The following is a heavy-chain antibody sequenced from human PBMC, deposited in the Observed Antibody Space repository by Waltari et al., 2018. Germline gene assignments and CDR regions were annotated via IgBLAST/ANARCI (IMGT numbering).Heavy chain of an antibody. CDR3: ARRSSGSGPKALDI. V-gene: IGHV4-34*01. CDR2: INHRGSS. CDR1: GGSFSGYY. J-gene: IGHJ3*02. D-gene: IGHD1-26*01. Sequence: QVQLQQWGAGLLQPSATLSLTCAVYGGSFSGYYWNWIRQTPGKGLEWIGEINHRGSSNFNPSLKSRVTISVDTPKNQFSLKLTSVTAADTALYYCARRSSGSGPKALDIWGQGTMVTVSS.